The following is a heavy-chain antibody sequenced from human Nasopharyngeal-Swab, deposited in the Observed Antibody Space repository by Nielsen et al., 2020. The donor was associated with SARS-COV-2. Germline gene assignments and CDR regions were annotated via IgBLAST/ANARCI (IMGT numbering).Heavy chain of an antibody. Sequence: ASVKVSCKASVYTFTGYSMHSVRQAPGQGLEWMGRINPNSGGTNYAQKFQGRVTMTRDTSISTAYMELSRLRSDDTAVYYCARGWYNWNLGDYWGQGTLVTVSS. V-gene: IGHV1-2*06. CDR3: ARGWYNWNLGDY. J-gene: IGHJ4*02. CDR1: VYTFTGYS. D-gene: IGHD1-20*01. CDR2: INPNSGGT.